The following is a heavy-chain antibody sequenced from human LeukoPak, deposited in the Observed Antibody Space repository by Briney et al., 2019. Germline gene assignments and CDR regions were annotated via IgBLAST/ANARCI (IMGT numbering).Heavy chain of an antibody. D-gene: IGHD2-21*02. J-gene: IGHJ4*02. CDR2: ISSSSNTI. CDR1: GFTFNRYN. V-gene: IGHV3-48*04. CDR3: AREGNCGGDCYIRDFDY. Sequence: PGGSLRLSCVVSGFTFNRYNMNWVRQAPGKGLEWLSYISSSSNTIYYADSVKGRFAISRDNAKNSLYLQMNSLRADDTAVYYCAREGNCGGDCYIRDFDYWGQGTLVTVSS.